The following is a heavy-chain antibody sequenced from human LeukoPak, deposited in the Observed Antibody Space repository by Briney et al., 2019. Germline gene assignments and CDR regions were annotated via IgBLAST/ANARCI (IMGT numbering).Heavy chain of an antibody. J-gene: IGHJ5*02. V-gene: IGHV1-69*05. CDR1: GGTFSSYA. D-gene: IGHD3-10*01. CDR3: ARHMVRGVIIPRDWFDP. Sequence: SVKVSCKASGGTFSSYAISWVRQAPGQGLEWMGGIIPIFGTANYAQKLQGRVTMTTDTSTSTAYMELRSLRSDDTAVYYCARHMVRGVIIPRDWFDPWGQGTLVTVSS. CDR2: IIPIFGTA.